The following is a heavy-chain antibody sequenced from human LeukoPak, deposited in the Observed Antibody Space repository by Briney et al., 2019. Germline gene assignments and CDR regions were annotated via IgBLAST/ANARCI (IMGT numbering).Heavy chain of an antibody. D-gene: IGHD4-17*01. CDR2: IYRSGST. CDR1: NYSISNSLY. J-gene: IGHJ6*03. V-gene: IGHV4-38-2*02. CDR3: ARGTYGYYMDV. Sequence: SETLSLTCSGSNYSISNSLYWGWLRQPPGKGLEWIGSIYRSGSTFYNPSLKSRVTISLGTSKNQFSLKLSSVTAADTAVYFCARGTYGYYMDVWGKGTTVTVSS.